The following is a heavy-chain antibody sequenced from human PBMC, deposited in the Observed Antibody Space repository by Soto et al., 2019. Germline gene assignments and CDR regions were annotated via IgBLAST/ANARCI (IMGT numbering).Heavy chain of an antibody. Sequence: QVQLQQWGAGLLKPSETLSLSCSVYGTSFSNSYWSWIRQAPGKGLEWLGEINHTGSTNYNPSLKSRVTISVHASKKEFSLKLRSVTAADTAVYYCARVGQLFPDLDLWGRGTLVSVSS. V-gene: IGHV4-34*01. CDR1: GTSFSNSY. J-gene: IGHJ2*01. CDR3: ARVGQLFPDLDL. D-gene: IGHD3-10*01. CDR2: INHTGST.